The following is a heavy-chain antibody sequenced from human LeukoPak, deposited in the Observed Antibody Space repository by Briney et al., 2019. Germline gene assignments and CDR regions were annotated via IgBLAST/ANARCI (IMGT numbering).Heavy chain of an antibody. V-gene: IGHV3-23*01. CDR1: GFTFSSYA. Sequence: GGSLRLSCAASGFTFSSYAMSWVRQAPGKGLEWVSSISGSGDSTYYADSVRGRFTISRDNSKNTLYLQMNSLRAEDTAVYYCAKDQGYCTSTSCPDYWGQGTLVTVPS. CDR3: AKDQGYCTSTSCPDY. CDR2: ISGSGDST. J-gene: IGHJ4*02. D-gene: IGHD2-2*01.